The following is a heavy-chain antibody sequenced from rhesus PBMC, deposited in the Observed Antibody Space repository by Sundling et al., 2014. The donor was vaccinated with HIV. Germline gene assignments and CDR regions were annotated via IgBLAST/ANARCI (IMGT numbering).Heavy chain of an antibody. CDR3: TKNGDIAAGLVDY. D-gene: IGHD6-13*01. J-gene: IGHJ4*01. CDR2: IGGGSGST. Sequence: QVQLQESGPGLVKPSETLSLTCAVSGYSINSGYAWIWIRQPPGKGLEWIGYIGGGSGSTYYKPSLKSRVTISTDTSKTQFSLRLTSVTAADTAVYYCTKNGDIAAGLVDYWGQGVLVTVSS. V-gene: IGHV4-127*01. CDR1: GYSINSGYA.